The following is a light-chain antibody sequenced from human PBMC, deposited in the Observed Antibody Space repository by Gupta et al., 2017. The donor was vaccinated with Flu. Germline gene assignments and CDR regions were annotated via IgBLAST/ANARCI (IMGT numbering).Light chain of an antibody. V-gene: IGKV3-20*01. J-gene: IGKJ4*01. Sequence: EIVLTQSPGTLSLSPGERATLSCRASQSVTNDYLAWYLQKPGQAPRLLIYGASYRATGIPDRFSGSGSGADFTLTVSRLEPEDFAIYYCQQDGGSPLTFGGGTKVEI. CDR2: GAS. CDR3: QQDGGSPLT. CDR1: QSVTNDY.